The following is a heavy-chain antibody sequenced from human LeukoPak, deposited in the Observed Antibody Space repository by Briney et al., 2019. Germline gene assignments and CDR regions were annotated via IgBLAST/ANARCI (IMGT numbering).Heavy chain of an antibody. J-gene: IGHJ4*02. CDR2: IFYSGST. V-gene: IGHV4-59*01. D-gene: IGHD6-13*01. CDR3: ARLAAAGTSDY. Sequence: SETLSLTCTVSSGSISSYYWSWIRQPPGKGLEWIGYIFYSGSTNYNPSLKSRVTISVDTSKNQFSLRLSSVTAADTAVYYCARLAAAGTSDYWGQGTLVTVSS. CDR1: SGSISSYY.